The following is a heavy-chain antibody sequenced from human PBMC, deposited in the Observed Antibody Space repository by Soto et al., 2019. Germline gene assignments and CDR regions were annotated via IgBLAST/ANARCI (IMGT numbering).Heavy chain of an antibody. CDR1: GGTFSSYA. V-gene: IGHV1-69*13. Sequence: ASVKVSCKASGGTFSSYAISWVRQAPGQGLEWMGGIIPIFGTANYAQKFQGRVTITADESTSTAYMELSSLRSEDTAVYYCARSSPHQYYDSSGYYCGGYFDCWGQGTLGTVSS. J-gene: IGHJ4*02. CDR2: IIPIFGTA. D-gene: IGHD3-22*01. CDR3: ARSSPHQYYDSSGYYCGGYFDC.